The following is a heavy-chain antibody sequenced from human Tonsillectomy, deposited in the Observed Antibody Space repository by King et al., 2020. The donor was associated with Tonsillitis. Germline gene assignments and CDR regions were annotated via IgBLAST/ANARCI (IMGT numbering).Heavy chain of an antibody. CDR3: AGGIVGGMDY. J-gene: IGHJ4*02. CDR2: TRNKANSYTT. CDR1: GFTFSDHY. V-gene: IGHV3-72*01. Sequence: VQLVQSGGGLVQPGGSLRLSCAASGFTFSDHYMDWVRQAPGKGLEWVGRTRNKANSYTTEYAASVNGRFTISSDDSKNSLYLQMNGLKTEDTAVYYCAGGIVGGMDYWGQGTLVTVSS. D-gene: IGHD1-26*01.